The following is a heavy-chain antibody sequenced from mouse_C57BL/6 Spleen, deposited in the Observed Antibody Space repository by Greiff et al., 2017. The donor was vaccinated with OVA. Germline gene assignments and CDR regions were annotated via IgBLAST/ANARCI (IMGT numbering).Heavy chain of an antibody. J-gene: IGHJ2*01. CDR1: GYTFTSYW. Sequence: VQLQQPGAELVRPGTSVKLSCKASGYTFTSYWMHWVKQRPGQGLEWIGVIDPSDSYTNYNQKFKGKATLTVDPYSSTAYMQLSSLTSEYAAVYYCARGGDSNYFDYWGQGTTLTVSS. CDR2: IDPSDSYT. V-gene: IGHV1-59*01. CDR3: ARGGDSNYFDY.